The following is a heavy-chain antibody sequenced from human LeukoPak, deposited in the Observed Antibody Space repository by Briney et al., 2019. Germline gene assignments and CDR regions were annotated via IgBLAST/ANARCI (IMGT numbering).Heavy chain of an antibody. V-gene: IGHV3-23*01. CDR3: AKDLYSSGCYSLDY. D-gene: IGHD6-19*01. J-gene: IGHJ4*02. Sequence: TGGSLRLSCAASGFTFSSYAMSWVRQAPGKGLEWVSGISGSGGSTYYADSVKGRFTISRDNSKNTLYLQMNSLRAEDTAVYYCAKDLYSSGCYSLDYWGQGTLVTVSS. CDR2: ISGSGGST. CDR1: GFTFSSYA.